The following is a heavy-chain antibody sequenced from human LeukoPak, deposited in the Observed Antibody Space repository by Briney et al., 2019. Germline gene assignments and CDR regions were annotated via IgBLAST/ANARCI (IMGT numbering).Heavy chain of an antibody. CDR2: IYYSGST. V-gene: IGHV4-39*07. D-gene: IGHD3-10*01. J-gene: IGHJ4*02. CDR3: ASYGSGSY. Sequence: SETLSLTCAVSGGSISSSSYYWGWIRQPPGKGLEWIGSIYYSGSTYYNPSLKSRVTISVDTSKNQFSLKLSSVTAADTAVYYCASYGSGSYWGQGTLVTVSS. CDR1: GGSISSSSYY.